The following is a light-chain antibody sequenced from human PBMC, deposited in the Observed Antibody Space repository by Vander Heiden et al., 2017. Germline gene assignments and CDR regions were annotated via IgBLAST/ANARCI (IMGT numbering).Light chain of an antibody. Sequence: QSALTQPASVSGSPGQSITISCTGSSSDVGAYNFVSWYQHHPGNPPHLIIYDVSKPPSGVSSRFSCSTSGTTASLVISGLQAEDEADYCYSSYTSINTVVFGGGTKLTVL. CDR2: DVS. J-gene: IGLJ2*01. V-gene: IGLV2-14*03. CDR3: SSYTSINTVV. CDR1: SSDVGAYNF.